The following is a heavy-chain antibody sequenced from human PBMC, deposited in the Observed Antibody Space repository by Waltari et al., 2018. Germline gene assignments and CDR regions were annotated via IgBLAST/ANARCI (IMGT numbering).Heavy chain of an antibody. CDR3: ARQKYYYDSSGYYPAYFDY. D-gene: IGHD3-22*01. J-gene: IGHJ4*02. CDR1: GGSFSGYY. Sequence: QVQLQQWGAGLLKPSETLSLTCAVYGGSFSGYYWSWIRQPPGKGLEWIGEINHSGSTNSNPSLKSRVTISVDTSKNQFSLKLSSVTAADTAVYYCARQKYYYDSSGYYPAYFDYWGQGTLVTVSS. CDR2: INHSGST. V-gene: IGHV4-34*01.